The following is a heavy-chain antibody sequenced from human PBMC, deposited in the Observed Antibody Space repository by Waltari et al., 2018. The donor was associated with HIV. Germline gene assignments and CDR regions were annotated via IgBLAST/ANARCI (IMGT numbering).Heavy chain of an antibody. D-gene: IGHD3-22*01. Sequence: QVQLQVSGPGLVKPSETLSLTCTVSGGSISSYSWSWIRQPPGKGLEWIGYIYYSGSTNYNPSLKSRVTISVDTSKNQFSLKLSSVTAADTAVYYCARVPYDSSGLDAFDIWGQGTMVTVSS. CDR2: IYYSGST. CDR3: ARVPYDSSGLDAFDI. V-gene: IGHV4-59*01. CDR1: GGSISSYS. J-gene: IGHJ3*02.